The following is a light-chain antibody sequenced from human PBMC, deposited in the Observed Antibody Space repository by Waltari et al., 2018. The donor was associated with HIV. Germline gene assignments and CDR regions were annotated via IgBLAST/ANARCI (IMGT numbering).Light chain of an antibody. Sequence: DIQLTQSPPSLSVSVGDRVTITCRASQTIADSLNWYQQKPGKAPSLLIYAVSNLQSGVPPRFSGGGSRTDFALTIVNIQPDDFATYYCQQTYSSPITFGQGTRLETK. CDR3: QQTYSSPIT. V-gene: IGKV1-39*01. CDR1: QTIADS. J-gene: IGKJ5*01. CDR2: AVS.